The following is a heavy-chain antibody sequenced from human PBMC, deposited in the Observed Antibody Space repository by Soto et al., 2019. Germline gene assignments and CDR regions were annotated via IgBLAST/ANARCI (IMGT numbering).Heavy chain of an antibody. D-gene: IGHD5-12*01. CDR3: VRDSPIGNTYSGYDGFDH. CDR2: IIPLLDIA. V-gene: IGHV1-69*08. J-gene: IGHJ4*02. Sequence: QVQLVQSGAEVKKPGSSVKVSCKASGDTFRNEIITWVRQAPGQGLEWMGRIIPLLDIANYAPKFQGRVTLTEDKSTSTAYMELNSLRSEDTAVYFCVRDSPIGNTYSGYDGFDHWGQGTLVTVSS. CDR1: GDTFRNEI.